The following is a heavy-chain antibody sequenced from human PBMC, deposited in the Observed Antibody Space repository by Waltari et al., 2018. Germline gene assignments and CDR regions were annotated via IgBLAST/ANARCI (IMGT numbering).Heavy chain of an antibody. J-gene: IGHJ4*02. CDR1: DGSFSAFF. CDR3: VRSHCIGDSCFRYFDS. V-gene: IGHV4-34*01. D-gene: IGHD2-15*01. CDR2: INHGVKT. Sequence: VRLDQWGTELVEPWETLSLTCAVYDGSFSAFFWGWVRQAQGKGLEWTGEINHGVKTDYNPSLKSRLFMSVDPSKNQFSLMLSSVTAADTAVYDCVRSHCIGDSCFRYFDSWGQGTLVTVSS.